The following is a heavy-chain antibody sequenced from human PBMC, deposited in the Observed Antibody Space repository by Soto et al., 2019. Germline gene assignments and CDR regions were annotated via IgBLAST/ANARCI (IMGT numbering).Heavy chain of an antibody. CDR3: ARDNYGDYLIGY. CDR2: ISSSGSTI. D-gene: IGHD4-17*01. J-gene: IGHJ4*02. Sequence: EVQLLESGGGLVQPGGSLRLSCAASGFTFISYSMNWVRQALGKGLEWVSYISSSGSTIYYADSVKGRFTISRDNADSSLYLQMNSLRAEDTAVYYCARDNYGDYLIGYWGQGTLVTVS. V-gene: IGHV3-48*01. CDR1: GFTFISYS.